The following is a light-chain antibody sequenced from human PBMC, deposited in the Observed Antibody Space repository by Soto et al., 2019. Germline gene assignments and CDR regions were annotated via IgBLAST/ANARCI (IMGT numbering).Light chain of an antibody. V-gene: IGKV3-20*01. CDR3: HQYSGPPYT. J-gene: IGKJ2*01. CDR1: QSVSSSY. CDR2: DTF. Sequence: EIVLTQSPGTLSLSPGERVTLSCRASQSVSSSYFGWFQQRPGQAPRLLIYDTFNRATGIPDRFSGSGSGTDFTLTISRLEPEDFAVYYCHQYSGPPYTVGQGTKLESK.